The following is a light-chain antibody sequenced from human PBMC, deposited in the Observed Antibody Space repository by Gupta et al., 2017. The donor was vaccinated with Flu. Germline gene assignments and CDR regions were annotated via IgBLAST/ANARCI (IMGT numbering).Light chain of an antibody. CDR1: QSVSSY. J-gene: IGKJ2*01. CDR2: DAS. V-gene: IGKV3-11*01. CDR3: QQRSDWPLYT. Sequence: VLTPSPATLSLSPGERATLSCRASQSVSSYLAWYQQKPGHAPRLLIYDASNRATGIPARFSGSGSGTDVTRTISSREPEDFAVYYCQQRSDWPLYTFGQGTKLEIK.